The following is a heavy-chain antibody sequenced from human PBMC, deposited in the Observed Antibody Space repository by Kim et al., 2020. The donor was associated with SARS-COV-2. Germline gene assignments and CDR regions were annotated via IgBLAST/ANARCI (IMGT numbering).Heavy chain of an antibody. D-gene: IGHD3-22*01. CDR1: GVTFSSYA. J-gene: IGHJ4*02. CDR3: AKDRIVRYYYDSSGYSPCDY. Sequence: GGSLRLSCAASGVTFSSYAMSWVRQAPGKGLEWVAAISGSGGSTYYADSVKGRFTISRDNSKNTLYLQMNSLRAEDTAVYYCAKDRIVRYYYDSSGYSPCDYWGQGTLVTVSS. CDR2: ISGSGGST. V-gene: IGHV3-23*01.